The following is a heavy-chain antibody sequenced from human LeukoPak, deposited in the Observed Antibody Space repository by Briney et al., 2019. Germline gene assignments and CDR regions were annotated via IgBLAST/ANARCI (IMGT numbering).Heavy chain of an antibody. CDR1: GGSISSGSYY. D-gene: IGHD3-16*01. CDR3: ARCLGGRCDYFDY. CDR2: IYTSGTS. Sequence: PSQTLSLTCTVSGGSISSGSYYWRWLRQPAGKGLEWIGRIYTSGTSNYNTSLKNRVSITVDTSKNQFSLTLSSVTAADTAVYYCARCLGGRCDYFDYWGQGTLVTVSS. V-gene: IGHV4-61*02. J-gene: IGHJ4*02.